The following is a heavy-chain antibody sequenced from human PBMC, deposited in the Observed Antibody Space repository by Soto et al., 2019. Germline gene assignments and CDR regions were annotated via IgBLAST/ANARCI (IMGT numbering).Heavy chain of an antibody. CDR1: GGTFSSYA. CDR3: ARGHVNSGYQQIYYYYGMDV. Sequence: SVKVSCKASGGTFSSYAISWVRQAPGQGLEWMGGIIPIFGTANYAQKFQGRVTITADESTSTAYMELSSLRSEDTAVYYCARGHVNSGYQQIYYYYGMDVWGQGTTVTVSS. CDR2: IIPIFGTA. V-gene: IGHV1-69*13. D-gene: IGHD5-12*01. J-gene: IGHJ6*02.